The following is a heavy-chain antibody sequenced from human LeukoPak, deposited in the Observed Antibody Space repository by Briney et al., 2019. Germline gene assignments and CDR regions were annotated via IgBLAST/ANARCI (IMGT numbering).Heavy chain of an antibody. CDR2: INPSGTST. Sequence: ASVKVSCKASGYTFTSYYMHWVRQAPGQGLEWMGIINPSGTSTIYAQKFQGRVTMTRDTSTSTDYMELSSLRFEDTAVYYCARDNSVADTGWWFDPWGQGTLVTVSS. CDR1: GYTFTSYY. V-gene: IGHV1-46*01. CDR3: ARDNSVADTGWWFDP. D-gene: IGHD6-19*01. J-gene: IGHJ5*02.